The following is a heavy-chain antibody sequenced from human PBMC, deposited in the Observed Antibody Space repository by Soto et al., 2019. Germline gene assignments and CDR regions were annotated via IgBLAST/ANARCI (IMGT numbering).Heavy chain of an antibody. V-gene: IGHV1-46*01. J-gene: IGHJ4*02. CDR3: GRVEQTLPESFDS. Sequence: ASVKVSCKASGYTFSCYYMHWVRQAPGQGFEWMGRINPGDGRADYAQKFQGRITMTRDTSTTTLYLKLTRLTSEDTALYYCGRVEQTLPESFDSWGQGTQVTVSS. CDR2: INPGDGRA. CDR1: GYTFSCYY.